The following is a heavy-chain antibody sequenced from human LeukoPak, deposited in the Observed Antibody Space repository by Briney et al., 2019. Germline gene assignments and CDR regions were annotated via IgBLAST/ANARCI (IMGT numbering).Heavy chain of an antibody. CDR3: AKDPYGGTYPSYFDY. D-gene: IGHD1-26*01. CDR2: LRYDGITA. CDR1: GFTLSSYG. V-gene: IGHV3-30*02. J-gene: IGHJ4*02. Sequence: PGGSLRLSCAASGFTLSSYGMNWVRQAPGKGLDWAAFLRYDGITAFYEDSVNGRFTISRDSSKNTLYLQMNSLTPADTAIYYCAKDPYGGTYPSYFDYWGQGTLVTVSS.